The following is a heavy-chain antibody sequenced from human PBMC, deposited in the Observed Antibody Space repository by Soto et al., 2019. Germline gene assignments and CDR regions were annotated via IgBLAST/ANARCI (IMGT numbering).Heavy chain of an antibody. CDR3: ARQFDYETSGYYYAY. J-gene: IGHJ4*02. CDR2: ITPMFGTA. V-gene: IGHV1-69*13. D-gene: IGHD3-22*01. CDR1: GGTFSRYT. Sequence: SVKVSCKASGGTFSRYTISWVRQAPGQGLEWMGGITPMFGTANYAQKFQGRVTITADESTSTAYMELSSLRSEDTAVYYCARQFDYETSGYYYAYWGQGTVVTVSS.